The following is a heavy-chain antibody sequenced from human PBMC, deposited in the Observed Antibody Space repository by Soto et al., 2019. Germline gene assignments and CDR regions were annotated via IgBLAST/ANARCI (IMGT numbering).Heavy chain of an antibody. V-gene: IGHV3-23*01. CDR1: GFTFSSYA. CDR3: AKAWSSSWYYFDP. J-gene: IGHJ4*02. D-gene: IGHD6-13*01. Sequence: GGSLRLSCAASGFTFSSYAMSWVRQAPGKGLEWVSTISDSGGSTYSADSVQGRFTISRDNSKSTLYLQMNSLRAEDTAVYYCAKAWSSSWYYFDPWGQGTLVTVSS. CDR2: ISDSGGST.